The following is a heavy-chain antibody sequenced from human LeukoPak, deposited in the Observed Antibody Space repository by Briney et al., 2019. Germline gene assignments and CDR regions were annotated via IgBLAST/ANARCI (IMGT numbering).Heavy chain of an antibody. CDR1: GYTFTGYY. Sequence: ASVKVSCKASGYTFTGYYMRWVRQAPGQGLEWMGWINPNSGGTNYAQKFQGRVTMTRDTSISTAYMELSRLRSDDTAVYYCAICSSFIDYYYMDVWGKGTTVTVSS. CDR2: INPNSGGT. CDR3: AICSSFIDYYYMDV. J-gene: IGHJ6*03. D-gene: IGHD6-13*01. V-gene: IGHV1-2*02.